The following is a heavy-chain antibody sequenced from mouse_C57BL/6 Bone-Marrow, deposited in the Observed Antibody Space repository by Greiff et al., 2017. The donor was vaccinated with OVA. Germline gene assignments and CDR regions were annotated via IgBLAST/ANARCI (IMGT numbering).Heavy chain of an antibody. Sequence: QVQLQQSGAELARPGASVKLSCKASGYTFTSYGISWVKQRTGQGLEWIGEIYPRSGNTYYNEKFKGKATLTADKSSSTAYMELRSLTSEDSAVYFCARLAYYSNYYAMDYWGQGTSVTVSS. D-gene: IGHD2-5*01. CDR3: ARLAYYSNYYAMDY. V-gene: IGHV1-81*01. CDR1: GYTFTSYG. J-gene: IGHJ4*01. CDR2: IYPRSGNT.